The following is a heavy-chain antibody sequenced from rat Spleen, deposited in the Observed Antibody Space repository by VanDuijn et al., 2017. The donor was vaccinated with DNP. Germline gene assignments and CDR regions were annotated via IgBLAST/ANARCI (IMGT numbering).Heavy chain of an antibody. J-gene: IGHJ2*01. V-gene: IGHV5-7*01. CDR1: GFTFSDCY. CDR3: ARPDY. Sequence: EVQLVESGGGLVQPGRSLKLSCAASGFTFSDCYMAWVRQTPTRGLEWVAYISYDGGSTYNGDSVKGRFTISRDNAKSTLYLQMDSLRSEDTATYYCARPDYWGQGVMVTVSS. CDR2: ISYDGGST.